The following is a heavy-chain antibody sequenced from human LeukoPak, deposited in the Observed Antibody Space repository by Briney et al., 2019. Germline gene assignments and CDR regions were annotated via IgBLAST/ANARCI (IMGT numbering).Heavy chain of an antibody. D-gene: IGHD3/OR15-3a*01. CDR1: GYTFTSYA. V-gene: IGHV1-69*13. Sequence: SVKVSCKASGYTFTSYAISWVRQAPGQGLEWMGGIIPIFGTANYAQKFQGRVTITADESTSTAYMELSSLRSEDTAVYYCARDLSPIFGPVGLYGMDVWGQGTTVTVSS. CDR2: IIPIFGTA. J-gene: IGHJ6*02. CDR3: ARDLSPIFGPVGLYGMDV.